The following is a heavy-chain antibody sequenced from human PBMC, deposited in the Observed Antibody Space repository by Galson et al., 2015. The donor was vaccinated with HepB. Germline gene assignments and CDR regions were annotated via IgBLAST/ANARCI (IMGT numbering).Heavy chain of an antibody. CDR3: AKPLSIAGWFDP. CDR1: GFTFSSYA. V-gene: IGHV3-23*01. D-gene: IGHD6-6*01. Sequence: SLRLSCAASGFTFSSYAMSWVRQAPGKGLEWVSAISGSGGSTYYADSVKGRFTISRDNSKNTLYLQMNSLRAEDTAVYYCAKPLSIAGWFDPWGQGTLVTVSS. CDR2: ISGSGGST. J-gene: IGHJ5*02.